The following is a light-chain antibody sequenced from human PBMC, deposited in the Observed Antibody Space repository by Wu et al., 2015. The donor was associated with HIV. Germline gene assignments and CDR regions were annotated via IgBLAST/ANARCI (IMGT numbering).Light chain of an antibody. J-gene: IGKJ2*01. Sequence: EIVLTQSPGTLSLSPGERATLSCGASQSVPDNHLAWYQQKPGQAPRLLIYHVSYRATGIPDRFSGSGSGTDFTLTITRLEPEDFAVYYCQQRSNWPPYTFGQGTKLE. CDR1: QSVPDNH. CDR2: HVS. V-gene: IGKV3D-20*02. CDR3: QQRSNWPPYT.